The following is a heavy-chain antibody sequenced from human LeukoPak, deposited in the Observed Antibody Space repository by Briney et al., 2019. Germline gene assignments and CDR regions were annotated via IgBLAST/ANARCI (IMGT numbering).Heavy chain of an antibody. Sequence: PGGSLSLSGAASGFTFITYARHWVRLAPGKGLEWGAVISDDGSNKYYADSVKGRFTISRDNSKNTLYLQMNSLRPEDAAVYFCASSRGYSDYDSDYWGQGTLVTVSS. D-gene: IGHD5-12*01. V-gene: IGHV3-30*04. CDR1: GFTFITYA. CDR2: ISDDGSNK. J-gene: IGHJ4*02. CDR3: ASSRGYSDYDSDY.